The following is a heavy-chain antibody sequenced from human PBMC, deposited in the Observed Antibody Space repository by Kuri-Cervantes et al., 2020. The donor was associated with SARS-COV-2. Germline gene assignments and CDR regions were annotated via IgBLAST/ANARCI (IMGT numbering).Heavy chain of an antibody. CDR2: INPSGGST. Sequence: ASVKVSCKASGYTFTSYYMHWVRQASGQGLEWMGIINPSGGSTSYAQKFQGRVTMTRDTSTSTVYMELSSLRSEDTAVYYCARDGDYSNYGMYYFDYWGQGTLVTVSS. V-gene: IGHV1-46*01. D-gene: IGHD4-11*01. CDR3: ARDGDYSNYGMYYFDY. J-gene: IGHJ4*02. CDR1: GYTFTSYY.